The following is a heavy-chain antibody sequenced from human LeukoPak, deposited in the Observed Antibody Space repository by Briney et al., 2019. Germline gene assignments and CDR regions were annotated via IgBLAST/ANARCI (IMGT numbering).Heavy chain of an antibody. CDR3: ARGIGGYCSGGSCYRGVEYYYYGMDV. J-gene: IGHJ6*02. D-gene: IGHD2-15*01. Sequence: QPGGSLRLSCAASGFTVSSNYMSWVRQAPGKGLEWVSVIYSGGSTYYADSVKGRFTISRDNSKNTLYLQMNSLRAEDTAVYYCARGIGGYCSGGSCYRGVEYYYYGMDVWGQGTTVTVSS. CDR2: IYSGGST. V-gene: IGHV3-66*01. CDR1: GFTVSSNY.